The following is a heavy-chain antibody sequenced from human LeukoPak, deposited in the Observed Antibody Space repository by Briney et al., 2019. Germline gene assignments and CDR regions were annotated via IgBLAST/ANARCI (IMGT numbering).Heavy chain of an antibody. CDR1: GGSISSYY. J-gene: IGHJ4*02. D-gene: IGHD6-13*01. Sequence: SETLSLTCTVSGGSISSYYWSWIRQPAGKGLEWIRSIYTSGNTNYSPSLKSRVTMSVDTSKNEFSLKLNSVTAADTAVYYCARESTVAGTARYLDYWGQGTLVTVSS. V-gene: IGHV4-4*07. CDR2: IYTSGNT. CDR3: ARESTVAGTARYLDY.